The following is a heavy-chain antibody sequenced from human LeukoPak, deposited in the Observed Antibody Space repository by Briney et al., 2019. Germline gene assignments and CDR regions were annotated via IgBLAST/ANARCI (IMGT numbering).Heavy chain of an antibody. CDR3: ARRAGGLARNNWFDP. Sequence: GGSLRLSCAASGFTVSSNYMSWVRQAPGKGLEGVSFIYSGGSTPPPPSVKGRFTISRDNSKNTLYLQMNSLRAVDTAVYYCARRAGGLARNNWFDPWGQGTLVTVSS. D-gene: IGHD3-16*01. J-gene: IGHJ5*02. CDR2: IYSGGST. V-gene: IGHV3-66*01. CDR1: GFTVSSNY.